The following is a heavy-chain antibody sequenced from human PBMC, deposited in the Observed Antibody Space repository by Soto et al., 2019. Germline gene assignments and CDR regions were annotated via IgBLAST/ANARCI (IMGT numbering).Heavy chain of an antibody. Sequence: QVQLVQSGPEVKKPGSSVKVSCEASGGTFSNFAVNWVRQAPGQGLEWVGGIIPLFNVAKYAQKFEGRVTVVADGSTITAYTDLSSVGFAYTAVYYSPASARYVLGYDYKDAEGLDIWGQGTMVTVS. V-gene: IGHV1-69*01. J-gene: IGHJ3*02. D-gene: IGHD4-4*01. CDR3: PASARYVLGYDYKDAEGLDI. CDR1: GGTFSNFA. CDR2: IIPLFNVA.